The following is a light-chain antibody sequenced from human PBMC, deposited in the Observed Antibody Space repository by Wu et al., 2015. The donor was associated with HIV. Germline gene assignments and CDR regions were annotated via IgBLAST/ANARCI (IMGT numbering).Light chain of an antibody. CDR3: QQLNSYPLT. V-gene: IGKV1-9*01. Sequence: IQLTQSPSSLSASLGDRVTITCRASQGISTFLAWYQQKPGKVPKLLFYAASSLQTGVPSRFSGSGSGSDFTLTISSIQPEDFATYYCQQLNSYPLTFGPGTRVD. J-gene: IGKJ3*01. CDR2: AAS. CDR1: QGISTF.